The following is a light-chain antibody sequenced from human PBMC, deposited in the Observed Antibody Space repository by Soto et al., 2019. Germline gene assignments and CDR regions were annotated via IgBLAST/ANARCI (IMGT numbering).Light chain of an antibody. Sequence: QSALTQPASVSGSPGQSITISCTGTSSDVGGYNYVSWYQQHPGKAPKLMIYDVSNRPSGVSNRFSGSKSGNTASLTISGPQAEYEADYYCSSYTSSSTRVLGTGTKLTVL. V-gene: IGLV2-14*01. CDR1: SSDVGGYNY. J-gene: IGLJ1*01. CDR3: SSYTSSSTRV. CDR2: DVS.